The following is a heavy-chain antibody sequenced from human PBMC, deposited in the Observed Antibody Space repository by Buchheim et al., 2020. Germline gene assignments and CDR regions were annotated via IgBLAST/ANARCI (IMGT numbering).Heavy chain of an antibody. CDR1: GFTFSNHG. Sequence: QVQLVESGGGVVQPGRSLRLSCAASGFTFSNHGMYWVRQAPGKGLQWVALISFDGTNTSYADSFMGRFTVSRDNSKNTRYLQMNSLRLEDTAVYYCVGGLLRSLEWLFVPWGQGT. CDR2: ISFDGTNT. J-gene: IGHJ5*02. CDR3: VGGLLRSLEWLFVP. D-gene: IGHD3-3*01. V-gene: IGHV3-30*03.